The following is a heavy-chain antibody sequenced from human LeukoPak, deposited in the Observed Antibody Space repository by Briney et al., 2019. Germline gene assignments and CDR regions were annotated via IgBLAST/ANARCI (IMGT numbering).Heavy chain of an antibody. CDR3: ARQLWLTGYYYFDY. CDR2: IHPSDSGA. J-gene: IGHJ4*02. CDR1: GYTFTNHW. D-gene: IGHD3-9*01. Sequence: PGESLKISCKGSGYTFTNHWIGWVRQIPGKGLEWMGIIHPSDSGARYSPSFQGQVTISVDKSNSTTYLQWSSLRTSDTAMYYCARQLWLTGYYYFDYWGQGTLVTVSS. V-gene: IGHV5-51*01.